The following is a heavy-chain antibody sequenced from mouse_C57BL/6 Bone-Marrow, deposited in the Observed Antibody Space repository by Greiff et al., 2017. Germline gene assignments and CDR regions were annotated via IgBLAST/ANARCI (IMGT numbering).Heavy chain of an antibody. CDR2: IDPSDSYT. D-gene: IGHD1-1*01. V-gene: IGHV1-50*01. Sequence: QVQLQQPGAELVKPGASVKLSCKASGYTFTSYWLQWVKQRPGQGLEWIGEIDPSDSYTNYNQKFKGKATLTVDTSSSTAYMQLSSLTSEDSAVYYCARWGTTVVAYWYLDVWGKGTTVTVSS. J-gene: IGHJ1*03. CDR3: ARWGTTVVAYWYLDV. CDR1: GYTFTSYW.